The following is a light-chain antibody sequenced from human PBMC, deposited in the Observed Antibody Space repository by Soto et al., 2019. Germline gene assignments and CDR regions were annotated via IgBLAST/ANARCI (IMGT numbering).Light chain of an antibody. CDR3: QQYGSSPWT. J-gene: IGKJ1*01. Sequence: RVMTQSTATLSVSPWERATLSCRASQSVSINLAWYQQKPGQAPRLLIYGASSRATGIPDRFSGSGSGTDFTLTISRLEPEDFAVYYCQQYGSSPWTFGQGTKVDIK. CDR2: GAS. V-gene: IGKV3-20*01. CDR1: QSVSIN.